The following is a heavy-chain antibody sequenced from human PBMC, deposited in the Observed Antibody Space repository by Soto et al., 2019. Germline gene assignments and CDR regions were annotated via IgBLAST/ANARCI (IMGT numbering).Heavy chain of an antibody. V-gene: IGHV1-24*01. CDR1: GYTLTELS. CDR3: ATGIYDFWSGSLYK. CDR2: FDPEDGET. J-gene: IGHJ4*02. D-gene: IGHD3-3*01. Sequence: ASVKVSCKVSGYTLTELSMHWVRQAPGKGLEWMGGFDPEDGETIYAQKFQGRVTMTEETSTDKAYMELSSLRSEEKAVYYCATGIYDFWSGSLYKWGQRTLVTVFS.